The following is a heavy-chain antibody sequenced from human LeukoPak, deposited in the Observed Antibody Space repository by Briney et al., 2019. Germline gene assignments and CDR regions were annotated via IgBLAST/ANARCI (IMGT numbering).Heavy chain of an antibody. CDR1: GGSISSSSHY. D-gene: IGHD6-19*01. CDR2: IFSSETT. J-gene: IGHJ4*02. V-gene: IGHV4-39*01. CDR3: AGRNSGWPFDW. Sequence: SETLSLTCSVSGGSISSSSHYWGWIRQPPGKGLEWIGNIFSSETTYYNPSLQSRVTISADTSMNQFSLKVNSVSAADTAVYYCAGRNSGWPFDWWGPGSLVTVSS.